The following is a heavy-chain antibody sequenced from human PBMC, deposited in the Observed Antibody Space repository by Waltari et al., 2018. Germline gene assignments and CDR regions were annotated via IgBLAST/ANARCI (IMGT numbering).Heavy chain of an antibody. V-gene: IGHV4-59*01. CDR1: GGSISSYY. Sequence: QVQLQESGPGLVKPSETLSLTCTVSGGSISSYYWSWIRQPPGKGLEWIGYIYYSGSTTYSPSLKGRVTRAVDTSKNQFSLKLSSVTAADTAVYYCARFIAAPQSPAFDIWGQGTMVTVSS. J-gene: IGHJ3*02. CDR3: ARFIAAPQSPAFDI. CDR2: IYYSGST. D-gene: IGHD6-13*01.